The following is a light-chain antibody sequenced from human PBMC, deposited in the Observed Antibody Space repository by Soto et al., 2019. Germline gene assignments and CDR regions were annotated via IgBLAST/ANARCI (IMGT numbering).Light chain of an antibody. Sequence: QSALTQPASVSGSPGQSITISCTGTSSDVGGYNYVSWYQQHPGKAPKLMIYDVSNRPSGVSNRFSGSKSGNTASLTISGLQAEDEADYYCSSYTSSSTLHVFGTRTKVTVL. CDR1: SSDVGGYNY. CDR3: SSYTSSSTLHV. V-gene: IGLV2-14*01. J-gene: IGLJ1*01. CDR2: DVS.